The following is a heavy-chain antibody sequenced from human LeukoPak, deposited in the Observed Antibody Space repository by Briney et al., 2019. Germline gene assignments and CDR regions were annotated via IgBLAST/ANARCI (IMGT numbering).Heavy chain of an antibody. V-gene: IGHV3-30*18. D-gene: IGHD6-13*01. J-gene: IGHJ4*02. CDR2: ISYDGSNK. Sequence: GGSLRLSCAASGFTFSSYGMHWFRQAPGPGLEWVAVISYDGSNKYYAYSVKGRFTISRDNSKNTLYLQMNRLRAEDTAVYYCAKDRGSIAAGGSDYWGQGTLVTVSS. CDR1: GFTFSSYG. CDR3: AKDRGSIAAGGSDY.